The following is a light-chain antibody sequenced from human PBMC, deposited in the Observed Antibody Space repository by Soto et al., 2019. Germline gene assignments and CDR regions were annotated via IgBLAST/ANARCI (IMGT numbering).Light chain of an antibody. J-gene: IGLJ1*01. CDR2: NNN. Sequence: QAFLTQPPSASGTPGQRFTISCSGSISNIGRNTANWYQQLPGTAPKLLIYNNNQRPSGVPDRFSGSKSGTSASLAISGLQSDHEADYYCAAWDDSLRGSVFGAGTKVTVL. V-gene: IGLV1-44*01. CDR1: ISNIGRNT. CDR3: AAWDDSLRGSV.